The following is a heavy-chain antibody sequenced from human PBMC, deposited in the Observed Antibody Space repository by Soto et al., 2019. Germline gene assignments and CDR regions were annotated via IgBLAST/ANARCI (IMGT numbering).Heavy chain of an antibody. Sequence: PGGSLRLSCAASGFIFSNYAMSWVRQAPGKGLEWVSFISGSGSSTYYADSVKGRFTISRGNSKNTLYLQTNSLRAEDAAVYYCVREASSSGLHLDHWGRGTLVTV. CDR2: ISGSGSST. CDR3: VREASSSGLHLDH. D-gene: IGHD6-6*01. CDR1: GFIFSNYA. V-gene: IGHV3-23*01. J-gene: IGHJ4*02.